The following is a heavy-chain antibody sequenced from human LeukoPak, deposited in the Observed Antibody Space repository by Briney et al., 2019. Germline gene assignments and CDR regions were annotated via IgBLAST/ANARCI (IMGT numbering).Heavy chain of an antibody. J-gene: IGHJ1*01. CDR3: ARRTLYDSSSYYYVELDH. CDR2: INPNSGGT. Sequence: ASVKVSCKASGYTFTGYYMHWVRQAPGQGLEWMGRINPNSGGTNYAQKFQGRVTMTRDTSIRTAYMELSRLRSDDTAVYYCARRTLYDSSSYYYVELDHGGQDTLVTVSS. V-gene: IGHV1-2*06. CDR1: GYTFTGYY. D-gene: IGHD3-22*01.